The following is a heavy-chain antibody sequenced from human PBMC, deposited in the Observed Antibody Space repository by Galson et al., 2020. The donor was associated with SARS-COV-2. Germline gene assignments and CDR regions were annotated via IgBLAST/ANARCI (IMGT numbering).Heavy chain of an antibody. D-gene: IGHD1-26*01. CDR1: GDSVSSNSAA. Sequence: SQTLSLTCAISGDSVSSNSAAWNWIRQSPSRGLEWLGRTYYRSKWYNDYAVSVKSRITINPDTSKNQFSLQLNSVTPEDTVVYYCARDWEASQNIVIHYYYGMDVWGQGTTVTVSS. CDR3: ARDWEASQNIVIHYYYGMDV. CDR2: TYYRSKWYN. J-gene: IGHJ6*02. V-gene: IGHV6-1*01.